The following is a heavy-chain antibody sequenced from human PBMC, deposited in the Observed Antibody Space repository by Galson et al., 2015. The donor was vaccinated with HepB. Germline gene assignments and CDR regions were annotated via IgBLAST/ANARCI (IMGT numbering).Heavy chain of an antibody. CDR1: GFIVSMNY. CDR3: ARGDTRSASLGVDY. CDR2: IYSGGST. J-gene: IGHJ4*02. D-gene: IGHD1-26*01. V-gene: IGHV3-66*02. Sequence: SLRLSCAASGFIVSMNYMTWVRQAPGKGLEWVSIIYSGGSTDYAYSVKGRFTISRDDSKNTLLLQIDSLRAEDTAMYFCARGDTRSASLGVDYWGQGTLVTVSS.